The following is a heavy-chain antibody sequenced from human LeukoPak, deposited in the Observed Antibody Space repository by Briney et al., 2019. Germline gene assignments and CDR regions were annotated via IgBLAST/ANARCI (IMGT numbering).Heavy chain of an antibody. CDR3: ASAAVAGTETGY. CDR2: MNPNSGNT. Sequence: ASVKVSCKASGYTFTSYDINWVRQATGQGLEWMGWMNPNSGNTGYAQKFQGRVTMTRHTSISTAYMELSSLRSEDTAVYYCASAAVAGTETGYWGQGTLVTVSS. CDR1: GYTFTSYD. J-gene: IGHJ4*02. V-gene: IGHV1-8*01. D-gene: IGHD6-19*01.